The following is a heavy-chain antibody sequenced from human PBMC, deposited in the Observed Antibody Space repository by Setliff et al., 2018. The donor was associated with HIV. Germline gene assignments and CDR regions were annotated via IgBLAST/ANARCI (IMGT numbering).Heavy chain of an antibody. J-gene: IGHJ5*02. V-gene: IGHV4-39*07. CDR2: IDPRGSR. CDR3: TRGAEVLRLGL. Sequence: SETLSLTCTVSGGSIKSSSDYWGWIRQSPGKGLEWIGEIDPRGSRSYNPSLKSRVTISKDTSKNQLSLKLTSVTAADSALYYCTRGAEVLRLGLWGQGTLVTVSS. D-gene: IGHD3-10*01. CDR1: GGSIKSSSDY.